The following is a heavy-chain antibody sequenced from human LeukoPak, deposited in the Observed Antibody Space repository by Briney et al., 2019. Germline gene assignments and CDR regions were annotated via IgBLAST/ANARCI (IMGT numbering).Heavy chain of an antibody. J-gene: IGHJ6*03. CDR3: ATSLYYYYYMDV. CDR1: GYTFTGYY. Sequence: ASVKVSYEASGYTFTGYYMHWVRQAPGQGLEWMGWINPNSGGTNYAQKFQGRVTMTRDTSISTAYMELSRLRSDDTAVYYCATSLYYYYYMDVWGKGTTVTVSS. V-gene: IGHV1-2*02. CDR2: INPNSGGT.